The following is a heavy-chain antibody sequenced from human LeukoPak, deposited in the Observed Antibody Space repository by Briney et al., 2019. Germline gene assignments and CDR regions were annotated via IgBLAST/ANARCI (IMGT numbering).Heavy chain of an antibody. V-gene: IGHV3-30*02. CDR3: AKGGFLEWSWSFDY. CDR2: IRYDGSNK. Sequence: PGGSLRLSCAASGFTFSSYGMHWVRQAPGKGLEWVAFIRYDGSNKYYADSVKGRFTISRDNSKNTLYLQMNSLRAEDTAVYYCAKGGFLEWSWSFDYWGQGTLATVSS. D-gene: IGHD3-3*01. CDR1: GFTFSSYG. J-gene: IGHJ4*02.